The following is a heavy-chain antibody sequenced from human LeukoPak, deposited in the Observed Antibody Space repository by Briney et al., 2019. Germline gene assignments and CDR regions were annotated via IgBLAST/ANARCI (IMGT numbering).Heavy chain of an antibody. J-gene: IGHJ5*02. Sequence: APVKVSCKASGYTFTCYYMHWVRQAPGQGLEWMGWINPNSGGTNYAQKFQGRVTMTRDTSISTAYMELSRLRSDDTAVYYCARAVDIVVVPAAPFDPWGQGTLVTVSS. CDR1: GYTFTCYY. CDR3: ARAVDIVVVPAAPFDP. CDR2: INPNSGGT. D-gene: IGHD2-2*03. V-gene: IGHV1-2*02.